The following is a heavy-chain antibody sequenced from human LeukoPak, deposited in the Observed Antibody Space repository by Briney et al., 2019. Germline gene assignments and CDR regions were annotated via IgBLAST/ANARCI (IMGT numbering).Heavy chain of an antibody. V-gene: IGHV1-69*05. CDR3: ARSGFYDFWSGYFVQAENWFDP. CDR1: GGTFSSYA. D-gene: IGHD3-3*01. Sequence: SVKVSCKASGGTFSSYAISWVRQAPGQGLEWMGGIIPIFGTANYAQKFQGRVTMTRDTSISTAYMELSRLRSDDTAVYYCARSGFYDFWSGYFVQAENWFDPWGQGTLVTVSS. J-gene: IGHJ5*02. CDR2: IIPIFGTA.